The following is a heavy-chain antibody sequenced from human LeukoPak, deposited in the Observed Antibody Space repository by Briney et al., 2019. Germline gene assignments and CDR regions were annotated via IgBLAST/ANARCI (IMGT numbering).Heavy chain of an antibody. D-gene: IGHD4-17*01. J-gene: IGHJ6*02. V-gene: IGHV4-34*01. Sequence: PSETLSLTCAGYGGSFSGYYWSWLRQPPGKGLEWIGEINHSGSTNYNPSLKSRVTISVDTSKNQFSLKLSPVTAADTAVYYCARATVTTSYYYGMDVWGQGTTVTVSS. CDR1: GGSFSGYY. CDR3: ARATVTTSYYYGMDV. CDR2: INHSGST.